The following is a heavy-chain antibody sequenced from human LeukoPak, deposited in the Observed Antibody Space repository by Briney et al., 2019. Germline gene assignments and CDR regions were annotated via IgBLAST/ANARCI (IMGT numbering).Heavy chain of an antibody. J-gene: IGHJ5*02. Sequence: SETLSLNCPVSGGSISSSCWSWIRQPPGKGLEWIGYICYSGTTNYNPSLKSRVTISVDTSKNQFSLKLNSVTAADTAMYYCATSESGPINHWGQGVLVTVSS. D-gene: IGHD1-14*01. V-gene: IGHV4-59*01. CDR3: ATSESGPINH. CDR2: ICYSGTT. CDR1: GGSISSSC.